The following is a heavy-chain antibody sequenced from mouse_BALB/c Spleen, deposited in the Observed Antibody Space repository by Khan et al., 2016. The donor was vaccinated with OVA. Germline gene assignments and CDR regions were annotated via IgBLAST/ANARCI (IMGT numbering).Heavy chain of an antibody. CDR3: ARAITTAKGGYYAVDY. V-gene: IGHV5-6*01. CDR1: GFTFSSYG. D-gene: IGHD1-1*01. J-gene: IGHJ4*01. CDR2: ISSGGHYT. Sequence: EVELVESGGDLVKPGGSLKLSCAASGFTFSSYGMSWVRQTPDKRLEWVATISSGGHYTYFPDSVRGRFTISRDNAKNTLYLQMSSLKSEDTAMYYCARAITTAKGGYYAVDYWGQGTSVTVSS.